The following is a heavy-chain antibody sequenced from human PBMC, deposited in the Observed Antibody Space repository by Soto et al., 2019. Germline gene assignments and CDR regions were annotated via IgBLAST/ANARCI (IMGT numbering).Heavy chain of an antibody. CDR3: TTGGYYDSSGYYIRQDYYYYGMDV. D-gene: IGHD3-22*01. CDR1: GFTFSNAW. V-gene: IGHV3-15*01. CDR2: IKSKTDGGTT. Sequence: GGSLRLSCAASGFTFSNAWMSWVRQAPGKGLEWVGRIKSKTDGGTTDYAAPVKGRFTISRDDSKNTLYLQMNSLKTEDTAVYYCTTGGYYDSSGYYIRQDYYYYGMDVWGQGTTVTVSS. J-gene: IGHJ6*02.